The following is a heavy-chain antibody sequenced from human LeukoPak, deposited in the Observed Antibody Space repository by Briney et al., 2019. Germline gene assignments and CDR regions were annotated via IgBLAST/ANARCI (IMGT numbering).Heavy chain of an antibody. CDR1: GYSFNSYW. J-gene: IGHJ4*02. CDR3: ARHPSYASGWPLDY. V-gene: IGHV5-51*01. CDR2: IYLGDSDT. D-gene: IGHD6-19*01. Sequence: GESLKISCKGSGYSFNSYWIGWVSQMPGKGLEWMGIIYLGDSDTRYSPSFQGQVTISADKSISTAYLQWSSLKASDTAMYYCARHPSYASGWPLDYWGQGTLVTVSS.